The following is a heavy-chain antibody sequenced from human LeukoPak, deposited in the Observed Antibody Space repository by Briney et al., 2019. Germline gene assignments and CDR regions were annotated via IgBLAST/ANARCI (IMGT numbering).Heavy chain of an antibody. CDR3: ASPYGSGAVGSYYMDV. J-gene: IGHJ6*03. Sequence: GGSLRLSCAASGFTFSSYAMSWVRQAPGKGLEWVSAISGSGGSTYYADSVKGRFTISRDNSKNTLYLQMNSLRAEDTAVYYCASPYGSGAVGSYYMDVWGKGTTVTVSS. V-gene: IGHV3-23*01. CDR1: GFTFSSYA. CDR2: ISGSGGST. D-gene: IGHD3-10*01.